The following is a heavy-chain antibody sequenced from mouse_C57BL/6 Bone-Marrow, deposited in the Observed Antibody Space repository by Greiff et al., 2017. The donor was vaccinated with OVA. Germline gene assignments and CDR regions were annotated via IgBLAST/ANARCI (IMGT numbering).Heavy chain of an antibody. CDR3: TKDHFYYDYDWFAY. J-gene: IGHJ3*01. Sequence: EVHLVESGTVLARPGASVKMSCKTSGYTFTSYWMHWVKQRPGQGLEWIGAIYPGNSDTSYNQKFKGKAKLTAVTSASTAYLELNSLTNEDSAVYYCTKDHFYYDYDWFAYWGQGTLVTVSA. CDR2: IYPGNSDT. V-gene: IGHV1-5*01. D-gene: IGHD2-4*01. CDR1: GYTFTSYW.